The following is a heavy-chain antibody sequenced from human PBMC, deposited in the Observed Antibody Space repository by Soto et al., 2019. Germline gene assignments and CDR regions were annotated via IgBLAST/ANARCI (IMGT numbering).Heavy chain of an antibody. Sequence: SVKVSCKASGCTFSSYAISCVRQAPGQGLEWMGGIIPIFGTANYAQKFQGRVTITADKSTSTAYMELSSLRSEDTAVYYCARDVYSSGPFDPWGQGTLVTVSS. CDR1: GCTFSSYA. J-gene: IGHJ5*02. D-gene: IGHD6-19*01. V-gene: IGHV1-69*06. CDR2: IIPIFGTA. CDR3: ARDVYSSGPFDP.